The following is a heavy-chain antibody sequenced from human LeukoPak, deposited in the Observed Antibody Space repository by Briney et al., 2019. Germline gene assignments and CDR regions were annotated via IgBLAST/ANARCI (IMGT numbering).Heavy chain of an antibody. J-gene: IGHJ4*02. D-gene: IGHD3-10*01. CDR2: FDPEDGET. Sequence: ASVKVSCKVSGYTLTELSMHWVRQAPGKGLEWMGDFDPEDGETIYAQKFQGRVTMTEDTSTDTAYMELSSLRSEDTAVYYCATYRPMVRGVIYGPRFDYWGQGTLVTVSS. CDR1: GYTLTELS. CDR3: ATYRPMVRGVIYGPRFDY. V-gene: IGHV1-24*01.